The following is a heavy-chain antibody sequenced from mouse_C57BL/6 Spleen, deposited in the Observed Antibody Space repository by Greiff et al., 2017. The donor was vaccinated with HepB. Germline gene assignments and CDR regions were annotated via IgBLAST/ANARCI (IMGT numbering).Heavy chain of an antibody. CDR1: GYTFTSYW. J-gene: IGHJ2*01. V-gene: IGHV1-69*01. D-gene: IGHD1-1*01. Sequence: QVQLQQSGAELVMPGASVKLSCKASGYTFTSYWMHWVKQRPGQGLEWIGEIDPSDSYTNYNQKFKGKSTLTVDKSSSTAYMQLSSLTSEDSAVYYCARTFGDGSSYGYFDYWGQGTTLTVSS. CDR3: ARTFGDGSSYGYFDY. CDR2: IDPSDSYT.